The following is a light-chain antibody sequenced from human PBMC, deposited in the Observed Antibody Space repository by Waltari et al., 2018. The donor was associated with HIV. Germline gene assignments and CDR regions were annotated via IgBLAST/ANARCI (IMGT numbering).Light chain of an antibody. Sequence: QSALTQPPSASGSPGQSVAISCTGTSRDVGGYNSVPWHQQHPGKAPKLLIYADDKRPSGVPDLFSGSKSGNRASLTVSGLQVDDEADYYCSSFSDNNRIVFGTGTRVTVL. CDR3: SSFSDNNRIV. J-gene: IGLJ1*01. V-gene: IGLV2-8*01. CDR2: ADD. CDR1: SRDVGGYNS.